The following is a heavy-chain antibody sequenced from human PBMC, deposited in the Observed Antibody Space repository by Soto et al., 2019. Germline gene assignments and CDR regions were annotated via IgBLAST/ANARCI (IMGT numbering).Heavy chain of an antibody. CDR2: IYWDDDK. J-gene: IGHJ4*02. D-gene: IGHD2-21*01. CDR3: ARIPHYSDSYYMDY. CDR1: GFSLDTGGVG. Sequence: SGPTLVNPTQTLTLTCTFSGFSLDTGGVGVGWIRQAPGKAPEWLILIYWDDDKCYNTSLKSRLTITKDTSKNEVVLTMTNVDPVDTATYYCARIPHYSDSYYMDYWGQGTLVTVSS. V-gene: IGHV2-5*02.